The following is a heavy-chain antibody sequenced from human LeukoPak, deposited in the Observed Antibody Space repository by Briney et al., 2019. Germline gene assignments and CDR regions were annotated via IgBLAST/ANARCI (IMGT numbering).Heavy chain of an antibody. CDR3: AKYCSGGSCSL. CDR2: IYYSGST. D-gene: IGHD2-15*01. J-gene: IGHJ4*02. V-gene: IGHV4-59*01. CDR1: GGSISSYY. Sequence: SETLSLTCTVSGGSISSYYWSWIRQPPGKGLEWIGYIYYSGSTNYNPSLKSRVTISVDTSKNQFSLKLSSVTAADTAVYYCAKYCSGGSCSLWGQGTLVTVSS.